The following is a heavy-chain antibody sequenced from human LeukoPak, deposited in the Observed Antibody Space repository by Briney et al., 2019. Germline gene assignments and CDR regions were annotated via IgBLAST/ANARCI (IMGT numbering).Heavy chain of an antibody. Sequence: PGRSLRLSCAASGFTFSSYGMHWVRQAPGKGLEWVAVISYDGSNKYYADSVKGRFTISRDNSKNTLYLQMNSLRAEDTAVYYCAKSPSSYCGGDCLIDYWGQGTLVTVSS. CDR3: AKSPSSYCGGDCLIDY. J-gene: IGHJ4*02. CDR2: ISYDGSNK. CDR1: GFTFSSYG. V-gene: IGHV3-30*18. D-gene: IGHD2-21*02.